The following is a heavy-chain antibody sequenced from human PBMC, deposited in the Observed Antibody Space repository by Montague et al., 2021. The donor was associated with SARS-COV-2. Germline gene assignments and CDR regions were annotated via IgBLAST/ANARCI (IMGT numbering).Heavy chain of an antibody. Sequence: RAISGDSVSSNSATWHWIRQSPSRGLERLGRTYYRSRWSNDYAVSVRSRIIINPDTSTNQFSLQLSSVTPEDTAVYFCARERWAVGVSFDYWGQGTLVTVSS. CDR1: GDSVSSNSAT. J-gene: IGHJ4*02. D-gene: IGHD1-26*01. CDR3: ARERWAVGVSFDY. CDR2: TYYRSRWSN. V-gene: IGHV6-1*01.